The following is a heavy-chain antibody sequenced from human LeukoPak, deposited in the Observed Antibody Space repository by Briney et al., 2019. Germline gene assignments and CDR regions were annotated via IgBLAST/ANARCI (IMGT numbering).Heavy chain of an antibody. V-gene: IGHV3-7*01. J-gene: IGHJ4*02. CDR2: IKQDGSEK. D-gene: IGHD5-12*01. CDR1: GFTFSSYW. Sequence: PGGSLRLSCAASGFTFSSYWMSWVRQAPGKGLEWVANIKQDGSEKYYVDSVKGRFTISRDNAKNSLYLQMNSLRAEDTAVYYCARRVATIIGGNFDYWGQGTLVTVSS. CDR3: ARRVATIIGGNFDY.